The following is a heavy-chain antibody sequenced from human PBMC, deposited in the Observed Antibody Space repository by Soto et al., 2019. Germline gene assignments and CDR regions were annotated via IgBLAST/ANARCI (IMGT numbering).Heavy chain of an antibody. Sequence: QITLKESGPTLVKPTQTLTLTCTFSGFSLSTGGVGVGWIRQPPGKSLEWLALIYWDDDKRYSPSLKSRLTITKDTSQKQVVLTMTNMDPVDTATYYCARFHKNTFAGLIAYFDYWGQGTLVTVSS. V-gene: IGHV2-5*02. CDR1: GFSLSTGGVG. CDR3: ARFHKNTFAGLIAYFDY. D-gene: IGHD3-16*02. J-gene: IGHJ4*02. CDR2: IYWDDDK.